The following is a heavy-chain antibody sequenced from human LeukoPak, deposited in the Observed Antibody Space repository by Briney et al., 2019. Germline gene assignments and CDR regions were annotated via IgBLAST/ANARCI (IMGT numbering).Heavy chain of an antibody. J-gene: IGHJ4*02. Sequence: ASVKVSCKASGYTFTGYYMHWLRQAPGQGLEWMGWINPNSGGTNYAHKLKGRGTMTRDTSINTAYMELSTLRSYATAVYYCARGYCSGGSCYSDYWGQGTLVTVSS. CDR2: INPNSGGT. D-gene: IGHD2-15*01. CDR3: ARGYCSGGSCYSDY. V-gene: IGHV1-2*07. CDR1: GYTFTGYY.